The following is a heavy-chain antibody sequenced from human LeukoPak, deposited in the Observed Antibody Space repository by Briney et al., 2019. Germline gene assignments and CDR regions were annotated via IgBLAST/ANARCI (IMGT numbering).Heavy chain of an antibody. J-gene: IGHJ4*02. CDR3: TRGPPFSDTSGYQVDY. CDR1: GFTFSGSA. CDR2: IRSKANNYAT. Sequence: GGSLRLSCAASGFTFSGSAMHWVRQASGKGLEWVGRIRSKANNYATAYAASVTGRFAISRDDSKNTAYLQMDSLKTEDTAVYYCTRGPPFSDTSGYQVDYWGQGTLVTVSS. D-gene: IGHD3-22*01. V-gene: IGHV3-73*01.